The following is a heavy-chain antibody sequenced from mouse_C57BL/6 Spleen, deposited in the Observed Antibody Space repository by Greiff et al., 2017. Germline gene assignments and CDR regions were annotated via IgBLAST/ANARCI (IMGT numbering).Heavy chain of an antibody. Sequence: VQLQQPGPELVKPWASVKLSCKASGYTFTSYWMHWVKQRPGQGLEWIGNINPSNGGTNYNEKFKSKATLTVDKSSSTAYMQLSSLTSEDSAVYYCARSDGYLYYAMDYWGQGASVTVSS. V-gene: IGHV1-53*01. D-gene: IGHD2-3*01. CDR3: ARSDGYLYYAMDY. J-gene: IGHJ4*01. CDR2: INPSNGGT. CDR1: GYTFTSYW.